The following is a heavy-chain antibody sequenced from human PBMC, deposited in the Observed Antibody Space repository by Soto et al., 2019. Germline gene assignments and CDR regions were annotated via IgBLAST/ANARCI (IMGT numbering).Heavy chain of an antibody. Sequence: QVQLVESGGGVVQPWRSLTLSCAASGFTFSYYTMHWVRQAPGKGLEWVAVISYDGTNTYYADSVRGRFTISRDNSKNTLYLQMNSLRVEDTAVYYCARDRGMDVWGQGTTVTVSS. CDR1: GFTFSYYT. CDR3: ARDRGMDV. J-gene: IGHJ6*02. CDR2: ISYDGTNT. V-gene: IGHV3-30-3*01.